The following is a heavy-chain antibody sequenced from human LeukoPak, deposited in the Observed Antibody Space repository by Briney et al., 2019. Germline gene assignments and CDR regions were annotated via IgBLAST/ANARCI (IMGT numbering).Heavy chain of an antibody. V-gene: IGHV1-69*06. CDR2: IIPIFGTA. Sequence: GASVKVSCKASGYTFTTYGISWVRQAPGQGLEWMGGIIPIFGTANYAQKFQGRVTITADKSTSTAYMELSSLRSEDTAVYYCARSSPGPYDFWSGAGAGLFDYWGQGTLVTVSS. CDR3: ARSSPGPYDFWSGAGAGLFDY. J-gene: IGHJ4*02. CDR1: GYTFTTYG. D-gene: IGHD3-3*01.